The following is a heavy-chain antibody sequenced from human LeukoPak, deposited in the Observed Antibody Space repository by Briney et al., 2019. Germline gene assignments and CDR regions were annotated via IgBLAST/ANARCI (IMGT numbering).Heavy chain of an antibody. D-gene: IGHD2-15*01. CDR1: GYTFTSYD. J-gene: IGHJ4*02. V-gene: IGHV1-8*03. CDR3: ARGRVNHFWYACSGGSCYSRGNYFDY. Sequence: ASVKVSCKASGYTFTSYDINWVRQATGRGLEWMGWMNPNSGNTGYAQKFQGRVTITRNTSISTAYMELSSLRSEDTAVYYCARGRVNHFWYACSGGSCYSRGNYFDYWGQGTLVTVSS. CDR2: MNPNSGNT.